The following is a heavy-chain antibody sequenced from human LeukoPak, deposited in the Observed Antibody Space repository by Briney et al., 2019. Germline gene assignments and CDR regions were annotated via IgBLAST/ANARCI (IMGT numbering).Heavy chain of an antibody. V-gene: IGHV4-30-2*01. Sequence: SETLSLTCAVPGGSISSGGYSWSWIRQPPGKGLEWIGYIYHSGSTYYNPSLKSRVTISVDRSKNQFSLKLSSVTAADTAVYYCARSKPKYYYDSSFDYWGQGTLVTVSS. CDR1: GGSISSGGYS. J-gene: IGHJ4*02. D-gene: IGHD3-22*01. CDR3: ARSKPKYYYDSSFDY. CDR2: IYHSGST.